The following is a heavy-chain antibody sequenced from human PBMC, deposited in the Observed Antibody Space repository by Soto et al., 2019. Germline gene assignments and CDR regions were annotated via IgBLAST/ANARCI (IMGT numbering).Heavy chain of an antibody. CDR1: GFTFSTYA. J-gene: IGHJ4*02. Sequence: EVQLLESGGGLVQPGGSLRLSCAASGFTFSTYAMTWVRQAPGKGLEWVSAISASGGSTYYADSVKGRFTISRDNSKNTLYLQMNSLRVEDTAVYYCARVVFPYSHGYLFYYWGPGTLVTVSS. CDR2: ISASGGST. CDR3: ARVVFPYSHGYLFYY. D-gene: IGHD5-18*01. V-gene: IGHV3-23*01.